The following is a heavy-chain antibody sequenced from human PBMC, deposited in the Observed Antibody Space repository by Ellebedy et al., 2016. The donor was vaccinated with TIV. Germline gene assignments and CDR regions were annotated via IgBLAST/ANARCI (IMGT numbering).Heavy chain of an antibody. CDR2: IFPGASDT. CDR3: ARNLGIVGAKVDY. V-gene: IGHV5-51*01. CDR1: GYTFSSYW. J-gene: IGHJ4*02. D-gene: IGHD1-26*01. Sequence: KVSCKGSGYTFSSYWIAWVRQMPGKGLEWMGIIFPGASDTRYSPSFQGQITFSVDKSISTAYLQWDSLKASDTAMYYCARNLGIVGAKVDYWGQGTLVTVSS.